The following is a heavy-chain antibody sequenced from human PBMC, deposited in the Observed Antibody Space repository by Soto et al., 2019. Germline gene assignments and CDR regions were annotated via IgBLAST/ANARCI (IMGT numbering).Heavy chain of an antibody. Sequence: GESLKISCKGSGYSFAGYWITWVRQKPGKGLEWMGRIDPSDSQTYYSPSFRGHVTISVTKSTTTVFLQWSSLRASDTAMYYCARQIYDSDTGPNFQYYFDSWGQGTTVTVYS. D-gene: IGHD3-22*01. CDR1: GYSFAGYW. CDR2: IDPSDSQT. CDR3: ARQIYDSDTGPNFQYYFDS. J-gene: IGHJ4*02. V-gene: IGHV5-10-1*01.